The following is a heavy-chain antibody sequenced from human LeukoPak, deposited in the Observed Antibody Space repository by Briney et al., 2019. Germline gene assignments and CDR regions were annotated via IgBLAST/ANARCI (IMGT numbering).Heavy chain of an antibody. CDR3: TRANLDHFID. CDR2: IWYDGSNK. Sequence: GGSLSLSRAASGFTLSSYGMHGVRAGPDERREWVGGIWYDGSNKYHAASMKGRFTIARDNSKHTLFLQMNSLRAEDAAVYYCTRANLDHFIDWGQGALVTVSS. D-gene: IGHD3-16*02. CDR1: GFTLSSYG. J-gene: IGHJ4*02. V-gene: IGHV3-33*01.